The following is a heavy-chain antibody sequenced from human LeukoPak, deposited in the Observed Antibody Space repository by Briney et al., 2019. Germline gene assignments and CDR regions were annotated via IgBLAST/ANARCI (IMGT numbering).Heavy chain of an antibody. CDR1: GGSISSGGYY. Sequence: PSETLSLTCTVSGGSISSGGYYWSWLRQHPGKGLEWIGYIYYSGSTYYNPSLKSRVTISVDTSKNQFSLKLSSVTAADTAVYYCASYGDYGGLLFDYWGQGTLVTVSS. D-gene: IGHD4-17*01. CDR3: ASYGDYGGLLFDY. CDR2: IYYSGST. V-gene: IGHV4-31*03. J-gene: IGHJ4*02.